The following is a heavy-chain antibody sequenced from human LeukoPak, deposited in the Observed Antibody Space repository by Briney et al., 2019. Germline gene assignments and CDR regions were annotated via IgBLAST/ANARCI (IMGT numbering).Heavy chain of an antibody. J-gene: IGHJ3*02. D-gene: IGHD4-17*01. Sequence: PSEALSLTCAVSGGSLSSSSYYSGWVRQPPGEGLEWLGWIYYGVGTYSTPSPKSRVTISVDTSKNQCSLKLSSVTAADTAVYYCARTLTSLYGDDAFDIWGEEAMVTASS. V-gene: IGHV4-39*01. CDR3: ARTLTSLYGDDAFDI. CDR2: IYYGVGT. CDR1: GGSLSSSSYY.